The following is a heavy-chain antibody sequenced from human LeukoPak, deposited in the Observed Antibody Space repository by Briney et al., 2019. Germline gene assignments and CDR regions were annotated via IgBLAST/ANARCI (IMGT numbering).Heavy chain of an antibody. CDR3: ANDDYYHSSGQLDAFDI. J-gene: IGHJ3*02. Sequence: GGSLRLSCAASGFTFSSYAMSWVRQAPGKGLEWISGVSGSGGSTYYADSVKGRFTISRDNSKNTLYLQMNSLRVEDTAVYYCANDDYYHSSGQLDAFDIWGQGTMVTVSS. D-gene: IGHD3-22*01. CDR1: GFTFSSYA. V-gene: IGHV3-23*01. CDR2: VSGSGGST.